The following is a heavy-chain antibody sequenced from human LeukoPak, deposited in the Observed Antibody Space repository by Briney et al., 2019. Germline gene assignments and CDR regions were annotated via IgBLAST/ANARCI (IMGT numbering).Heavy chain of an antibody. D-gene: IGHD4-17*01. J-gene: IGHJ3*02. CDR3: ASNYGDYDDAFDI. CDR1: GGSFSGYY. CDR2: INHSGST. V-gene: IGHV4-34*01. Sequence: PSETLSLTCAVYGGSFSGYYWSWIRQPPGKGLEWIGEINHSGSTNYNPSLKSRVTISVDTSKNQFSLKLSSVTAADTAVYYCASNYGDYDDAFDIWGQGTMVTVSS.